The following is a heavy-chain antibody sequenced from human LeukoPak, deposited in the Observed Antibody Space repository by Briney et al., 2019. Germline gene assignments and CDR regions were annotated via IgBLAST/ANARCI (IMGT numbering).Heavy chain of an antibody. CDR2: TYNSGST. V-gene: IGHV4-59*01. CDR3: ARDPAY. J-gene: IGHJ4*02. CDR1: GDSISSYD. Sequence: PSEILSLTCTVSGDSISSYDWSWIRRPPGKGLEWIGYTYNSGSTNYNPSLKSRVTISVDTSKNQFSLKLSSVTAADTAMYYCARDPAYWGQGTLVTVSS.